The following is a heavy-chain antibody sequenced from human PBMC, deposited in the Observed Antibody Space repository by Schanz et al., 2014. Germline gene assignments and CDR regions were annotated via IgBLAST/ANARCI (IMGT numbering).Heavy chain of an antibody. CDR2: MWNDGIKT. Sequence: QVQLVESGGGVVQPGRSLTLSCAVSTSLFSRSVIHWVRQAPGKGLEWVAVMWNDGIKTHYADSGKGRFTISRDNSKNTIYLQMNSLRTDDTAMYYYARDPGTSAWLPYFDTWGQGTLVTVSS. V-gene: IGHV3-30*04. CDR3: ARDPGTSAWLPYFDT. J-gene: IGHJ4*02. CDR1: TSLFSRSV. D-gene: IGHD6-19*01.